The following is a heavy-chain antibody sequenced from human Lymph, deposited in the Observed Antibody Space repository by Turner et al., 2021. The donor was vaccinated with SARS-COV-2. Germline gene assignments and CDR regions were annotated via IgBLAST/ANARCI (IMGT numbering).Heavy chain of an antibody. Sequence: EAQLLESGGGLVQPGGSLRLPCAACGFTFSSYAMSWVLQTPGKGLKWVSASSSSGCSTYYADSVKSRFTISRDNSKNTLYLQMNSQRAEDTALEYCAKDPNWYILSAIDYWGQGTLVTVSS. CDR2: SSSSGCST. D-gene: IGHD1-1*01. J-gene: IGHJ4*02. CDR3: AKDPNWYILSAIDY. CDR1: GFTFSSYA. V-gene: IGHV3-23*01.